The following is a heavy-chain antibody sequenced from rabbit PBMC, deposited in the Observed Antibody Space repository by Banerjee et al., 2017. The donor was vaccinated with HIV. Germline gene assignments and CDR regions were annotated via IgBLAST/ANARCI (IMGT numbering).Heavy chain of an antibody. J-gene: IGHJ4*01. D-gene: IGHD4-1*01. CDR3: ARDLAGAIGWNFNL. V-gene: IGHV1S40*01. Sequence: QSLEESGGDLVKPGASLTLTCKASGFDFSSSYWICWVRQAPGKGLEWIGCINSSSRNVVYASWATGRFTISKTSSTTVTLQMTSLTAADTATYFCARDLAGAIGWNFNLWGQGTLVTVS. CDR2: INSSSRNV. CDR1: GFDFSSSYW.